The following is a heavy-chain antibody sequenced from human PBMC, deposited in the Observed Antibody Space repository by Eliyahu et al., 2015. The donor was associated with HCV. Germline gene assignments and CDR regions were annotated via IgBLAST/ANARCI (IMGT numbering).Heavy chain of an antibody. V-gene: IGHV4-38-2*02. CDR2: IYHSGST. Sequence: QVQLQESGPGLVKPSETLSLTCXVSGYSISRGYYWDWIRQPPGKGLEWIGTIYHSGSTYYNPSLKSRVTISVDTSKNQFSLKLSSVTAADTAIYYCARGGRGITLIGYEFWGQGTLVTVSS. CDR1: GYSISRGYY. CDR3: ARGGRGITLIGYEF. J-gene: IGHJ4*02. D-gene: IGHD3-10*02.